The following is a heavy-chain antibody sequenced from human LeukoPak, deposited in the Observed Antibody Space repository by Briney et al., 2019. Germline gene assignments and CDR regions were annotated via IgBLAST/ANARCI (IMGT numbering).Heavy chain of an antibody. CDR3: ASHRDTMVQGPLDY. Sequence: GGSLRLSCAASGFTFRSYWMTWVRQAPGKGLEWVADIKQDGSEKYYVDSVEGRFTICRDNAKSSLYLQMNSLRAEDTAVYFCASHRDTMVQGPLDYWGQGTLVTVSS. V-gene: IGHV3-7*01. J-gene: IGHJ4*02. CDR1: GFTFRSYW. CDR2: IKQDGSEK. D-gene: IGHD3-10*01.